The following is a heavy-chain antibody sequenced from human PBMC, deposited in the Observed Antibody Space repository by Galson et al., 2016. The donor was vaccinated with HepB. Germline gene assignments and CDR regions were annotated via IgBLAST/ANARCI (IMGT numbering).Heavy chain of an antibody. CDR2: ITSDSTNI. CDR1: GLNFGIDS. Sequence: ASGLNFGIDSMNWVRRAPGKGLEWIAYITSDSTNIQYAVSVKGRFTISRDNAEKILDLQMDTLRVEDSAVYYCARAGGSGGYSFYYGMDVWGQGTTVTVSS. D-gene: IGHD3-10*01. J-gene: IGHJ6*02. CDR3: ARAGGSGGYSFYYGMDV. V-gene: IGHV3-48*04.